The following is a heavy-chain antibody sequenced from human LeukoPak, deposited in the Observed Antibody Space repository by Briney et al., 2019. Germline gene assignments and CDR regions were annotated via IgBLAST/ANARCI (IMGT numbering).Heavy chain of an antibody. D-gene: IGHD3-22*01. V-gene: IGHV4-4*07. CDR2: VFASGSP. Sequence: SETLSLTCTVSGGSISNYYWSWIRQPAGKGLELIGRVFASGSPHYNPSLESRVTMSLDASKNQFSLKVNSVTAADTAVYYCARSRDPDSSGLFDYWGQGTLVIVSS. CDR3: ARSRDPDSSGLFDY. CDR1: GGSISNYY. J-gene: IGHJ4*02.